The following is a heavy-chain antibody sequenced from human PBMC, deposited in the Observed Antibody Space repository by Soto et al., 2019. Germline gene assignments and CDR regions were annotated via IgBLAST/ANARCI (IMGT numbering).Heavy chain of an antibody. CDR3: AKAVSYSYYMSV. D-gene: IGHD3-16*01. CDR2: ISGSGDDT. V-gene: IGHV3-23*01. J-gene: IGHJ6*03. Sequence: GGSLRLSCAASGFTFNSCAMRWVRQAPGKGLEWVSAISGSGDDTYYADSVKGRFTISRDNSRNTLYLQMNSLRADDTAVYYCAKAVSYSYYMSVWGKGAPVTVSS. CDR1: GFTFNSCA.